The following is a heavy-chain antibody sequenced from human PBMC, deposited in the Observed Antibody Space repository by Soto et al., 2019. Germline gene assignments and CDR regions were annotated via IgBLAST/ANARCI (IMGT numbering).Heavy chain of an antibody. CDR3: RFSSTKLYYYYYYMAF. V-gene: IGHV4-34*01. D-gene: IGHD2-2*01. Sequence: SETLSLTCAVYGGSFSGYYWSWIRQPPGKGLEWIGEINHSGSTNYNPSLKSRVTISVDTSKNQFSLKLSSVTAADTAVYYCRFSSTKLYYYYYYMAFGGKGPTVPVSS. CDR1: GGSFSGYY. CDR2: INHSGST. J-gene: IGHJ6*03.